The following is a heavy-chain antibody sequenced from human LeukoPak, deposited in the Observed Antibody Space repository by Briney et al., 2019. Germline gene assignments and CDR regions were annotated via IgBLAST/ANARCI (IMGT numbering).Heavy chain of an antibody. V-gene: IGHV1-46*01. Sequence: GASVKVSCKASGNTFTNYYVHWVRQAPGQGLEWMGIINPRGGSTSYAQKFQGRVTMTRDTSTSTVYMELSSLRSEDTAVYYCAREYGSGGDYYFDYWGQGTLVTVSS. CDR2: INPRGGST. CDR3: AREYGSGGDYYFDY. D-gene: IGHD4-17*01. J-gene: IGHJ4*02. CDR1: GNTFTNYY.